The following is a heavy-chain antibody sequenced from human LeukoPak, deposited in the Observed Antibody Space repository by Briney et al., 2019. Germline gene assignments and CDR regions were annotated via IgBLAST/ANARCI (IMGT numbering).Heavy chain of an antibody. V-gene: IGHV1-2*02. Sequence: ASVTASCKASGYTFIDYYLHWVRQAPGQGLEWMGWINPNSGGTNYAQKFQGRVTMTRDTSISTAYMELSRLRSDDTAVYYCARPYSHGNNWFDPWGQGTLVTVSS. D-gene: IGHD2-15*01. J-gene: IGHJ5*02. CDR2: INPNSGGT. CDR1: GYTFIDYY. CDR3: ARPYSHGNNWFDP.